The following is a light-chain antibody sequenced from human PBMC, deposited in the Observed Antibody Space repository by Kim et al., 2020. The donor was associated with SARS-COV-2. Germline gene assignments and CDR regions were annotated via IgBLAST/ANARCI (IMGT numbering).Light chain of an antibody. CDR2: AAS. Sequence: DIQMTQSPSSLSAFVGDRVTITCRASQDISNHLAWFQQNPGTAPKSLIYAASSLQTAVPSKFSGSGSGTHFSLTISSLQPEDFATYYCQQYHNFPWTFGQGTKVDIK. CDR1: QDISNH. CDR3: QQYHNFPWT. J-gene: IGKJ1*01. V-gene: IGKV1-16*02.